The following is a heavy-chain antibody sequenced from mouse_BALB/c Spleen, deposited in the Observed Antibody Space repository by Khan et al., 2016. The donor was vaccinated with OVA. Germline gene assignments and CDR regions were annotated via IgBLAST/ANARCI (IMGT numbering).Heavy chain of an antibody. D-gene: IGHD2-3*01. V-gene: IGHV1S135*01. Sequence: VQLMQSGPELMKPGASVKISCKASGYTFTNYGMNWVMQTPGKSLEWIGYIDTYSGSTTYTDKFKGRFTFTVDKSSSTAYMHISNLTSEDTAVYYGTRMGYCASIAYWGQGTLVTVSA. CDR2: IDTYSGST. J-gene: IGHJ3*01. CDR3: TRMGYCASIAY. CDR1: GYTFTNYG.